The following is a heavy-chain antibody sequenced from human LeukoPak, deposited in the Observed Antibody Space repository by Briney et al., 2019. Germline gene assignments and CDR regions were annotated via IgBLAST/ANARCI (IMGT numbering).Heavy chain of an antibody. CDR1: GGSISSNNW. CDR2: IYHSGST. Sequence: SETLSLTCAVSGGSISSNNWWSWVRQPPGKGLEWIGEIYHSGSTNYNPSLKSRVTISVDKSKNQFSLSLSSVTAADTAVYYCARKIVVAPYYFDYWGQGTLVTVSS. V-gene: IGHV4-4*02. CDR3: ARKIVVAPYYFDY. J-gene: IGHJ4*02. D-gene: IGHD3-22*01.